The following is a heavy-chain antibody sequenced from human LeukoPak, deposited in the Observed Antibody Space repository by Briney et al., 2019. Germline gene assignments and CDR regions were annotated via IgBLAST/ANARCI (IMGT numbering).Heavy chain of an antibody. D-gene: IGHD1-26*01. V-gene: IGHV4-39*01. J-gene: IGHJ4*02. Sequence: SETLSLTCTVSGDSISSSSYYWGWIRQPPGKGLEWIGSIYYSGSTYYNASLKSRLTISIDTSKNQFSLNLSFVTAADTAVYYCARLNAWGWELLPYFWGQGTLVTVSS. CDR1: GDSISSSSYY. CDR3: ARLNAWGWELLPYF. CDR2: IYYSGST.